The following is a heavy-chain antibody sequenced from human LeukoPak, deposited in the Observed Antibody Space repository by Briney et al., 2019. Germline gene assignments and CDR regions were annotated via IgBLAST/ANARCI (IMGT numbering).Heavy chain of an antibody. Sequence: SETLSLTCTVSGGSISRSAYYWGWIRQPPGKGLEWIGTLYSTGTTYYSPSLKSRVTISVDTSKNHLSLKLRSATAADTAVYYCARHGPVSGYLSPFDLWGRGTLVTVSS. J-gene: IGHJ2*01. V-gene: IGHV4-39*01. CDR2: LYSTGTT. CDR3: ARHGPVSGYLSPFDL. CDR1: GGSISRSAYY. D-gene: IGHD3-22*01.